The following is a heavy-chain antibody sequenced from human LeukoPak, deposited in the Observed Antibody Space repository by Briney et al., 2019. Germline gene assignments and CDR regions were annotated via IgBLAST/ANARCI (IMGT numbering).Heavy chain of an antibody. CDR1: GFTFSSYA. D-gene: IGHD3-22*01. CDR2: ISYDGSNK. CDR3: ARDSSMIVVVTYAFDI. J-gene: IGHJ3*02. V-gene: IGHV3-30-3*01. Sequence: GGSLRLSCAASGFTFSSYAMHWVRQAPGKGLEWVAVISYDGSNKYYADSVKGRFTISRDNSKNTLYLQMNSLRAEDTAVYYCARDSSMIVVVTYAFDIWGQGTMVTVSS.